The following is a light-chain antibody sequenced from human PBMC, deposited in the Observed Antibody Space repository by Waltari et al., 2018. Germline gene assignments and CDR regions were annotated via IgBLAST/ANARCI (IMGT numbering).Light chain of an antibody. CDR3: QHYVRLPAT. CDR2: GAS. V-gene: IGKV3-20*01. J-gene: IGKJ1*01. CDR1: QRVRGS. Sequence: EIVLTQSPGTLSLSPGERATLSCRASQRVRGSLAWYQQKAGQAPRLLIYGASSRATGIPDRFSGGGSGTDFSLTISRLEPEDCAVYDCQHYVRLPATFGQGTKVEI.